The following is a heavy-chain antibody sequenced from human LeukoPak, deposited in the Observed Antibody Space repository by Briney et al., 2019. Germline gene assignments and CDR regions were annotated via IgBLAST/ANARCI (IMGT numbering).Heavy chain of an antibody. D-gene: IGHD3-22*01. CDR2: ISVIRSST. Sequence: GGSLRHSCAASGFTFSSYAMCWVRQAPGKGLEWVSAISVIRSSTYYADSVKGRFTISRDNSKNTLYLQMDSLRAEDTALYYCAKRAGSGYYRWSFDYWGQGTLVTVSS. CDR1: GFTFSSYA. V-gene: IGHV3-23*01. J-gene: IGHJ4*02. CDR3: AKRAGSGYYRWSFDY.